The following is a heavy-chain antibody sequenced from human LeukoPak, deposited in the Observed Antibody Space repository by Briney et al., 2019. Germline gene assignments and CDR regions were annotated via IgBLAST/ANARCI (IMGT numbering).Heavy chain of an antibody. J-gene: IGHJ1*01. D-gene: IGHD5-18*01. V-gene: IGHV3-30-3*01. CDR2: ISYDGNDK. CDR1: GFTFSNYA. CDR3: ARDRDTAMGL. Sequence: GGSLRLSCAASGFTFSNYAMHWVRQAPGKGLEWVAIISYDGNDKYYTDSVKGRFTISRDKSKNTLYLQMNSLRAEDTAVYYCARDRDTAMGLWGQGTLVTVSS.